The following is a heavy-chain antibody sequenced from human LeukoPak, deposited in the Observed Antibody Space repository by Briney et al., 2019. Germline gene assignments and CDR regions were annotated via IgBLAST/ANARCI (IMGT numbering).Heavy chain of an antibody. CDR2: INPNSGGT. CDR1: GYTFTGYY. Sequence: ASVKVSCKASGYTFTGYYMHWVRQAPGQGLEWMGWINPNSGGTNYAQKFQGRVTMTRDTSISTAYMELSRLRSDDTAVYYCARGITGTWTDAFDIWGQGTMVTVSS. V-gene: IGHV1-2*02. CDR3: ARGITGTWTDAFDI. J-gene: IGHJ3*02. D-gene: IGHD1-7*01.